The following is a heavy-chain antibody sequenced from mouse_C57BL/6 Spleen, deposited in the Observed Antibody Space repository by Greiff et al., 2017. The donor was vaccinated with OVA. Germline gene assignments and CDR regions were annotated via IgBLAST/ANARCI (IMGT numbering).Heavy chain of an antibody. V-gene: IGHV5-6*01. CDR3: ERHNCFDY. Sequence: EVKLMESGGDLVKPGGSLKLSCAASGFTFSSYGMSWVRQTPDKRLEWVATISSGGSYTYYPDSVKGRFTIARDNAKNTLYLQMSSLKSEDTAMYYCERHNCFDYWGQGTTLTVSS. CDR2: ISSGGSYT. J-gene: IGHJ2*01. CDR1: GFTFSSYG.